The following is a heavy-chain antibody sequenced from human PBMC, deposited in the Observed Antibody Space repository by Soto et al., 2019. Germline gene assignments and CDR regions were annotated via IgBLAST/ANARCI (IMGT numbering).Heavy chain of an antibody. Sequence: SETLSLTCTVSGGSISSYYWSWIRQPPGKGLEWIGYVYYSGSTKYNPSLKSRVTISVDTSKNQFSLKLSSVTAADTAVYYWARGLVATIDAFDIWGQGTMVTVSS. CDR3: ARGLVATIDAFDI. V-gene: IGHV4-59*01. J-gene: IGHJ3*02. CDR2: VYYSGST. D-gene: IGHD5-12*01. CDR1: GGSISSYY.